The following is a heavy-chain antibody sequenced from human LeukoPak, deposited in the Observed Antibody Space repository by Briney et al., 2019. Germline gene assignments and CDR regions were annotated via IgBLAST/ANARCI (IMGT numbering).Heavy chain of an antibody. Sequence: GGSLRLSCAASGFTFSSYSMNWVRQAPGKGLEWVSSISSSSSYIYYADSVKGRFTISRDNAKNSLYLQMNSLRAEDTAVYYCARFPLGYCSSTSCPQYFDYWGQGTLVTVSS. CDR3: ARFPLGYCSSTSCPQYFDY. V-gene: IGHV3-21*01. CDR2: ISSSSSYI. CDR1: GFTFSSYS. J-gene: IGHJ4*02. D-gene: IGHD2-2*01.